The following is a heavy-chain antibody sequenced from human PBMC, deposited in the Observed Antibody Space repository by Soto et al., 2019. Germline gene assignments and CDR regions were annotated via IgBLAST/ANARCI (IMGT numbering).Heavy chain of an antibody. V-gene: IGHV1-18*04. CDR3: ARGVAVAGEPGNRFDP. Sequence: ASVKVSCKASGYTFTNYGISWVRQAPGQGLEWMGWISAYNGNTNYAQKLQGRVTMTTDTSTSTAYMELRSLRSDDTAVYYCARGVAVAGEPGNRFDPWGQGTLVTVSS. CDR1: GYTFTNYG. CDR2: ISAYNGNT. J-gene: IGHJ5*02. D-gene: IGHD6-19*01.